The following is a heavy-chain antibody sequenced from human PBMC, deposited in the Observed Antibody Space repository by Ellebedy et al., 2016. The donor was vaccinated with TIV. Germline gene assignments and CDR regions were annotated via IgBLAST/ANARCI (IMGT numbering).Heavy chain of an antibody. CDR1: GYSFTSYW. V-gene: IGHV5-51*01. D-gene: IGHD5-18*01. CDR2: IYPGDSDT. Sequence: GESLKISCKGSGYSFTSYWIGWVRQMPGKGLEWMGIIYPGDSDTRYSPSFQGQVTISADKSISTAYLQWSSLKASDTAMYYCARTYSLPGAGSSDYYGMDVWGQGTTVTVSS. J-gene: IGHJ6*02. CDR3: ARTYSLPGAGSSDYYGMDV.